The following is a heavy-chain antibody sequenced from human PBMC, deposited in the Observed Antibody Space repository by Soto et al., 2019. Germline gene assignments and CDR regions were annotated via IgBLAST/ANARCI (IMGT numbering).Heavy chain of an antibody. V-gene: IGHV3-23*01. CDR2: ISGSGGIT. J-gene: IGHJ4*02. D-gene: IGHD1-1*01. CDR3: AKSLSASPNYFFDS. Sequence: GGSLRLSCAASGFPFSSYAMTWVCQTPGKGLEWVSGISGSGGITYYADSVKGRFTISRDNSNNTLFLQMHSLRADDTAVYYCAKSLSASPNYFFDSWGQGTLVTVSS. CDR1: GFPFSSYA.